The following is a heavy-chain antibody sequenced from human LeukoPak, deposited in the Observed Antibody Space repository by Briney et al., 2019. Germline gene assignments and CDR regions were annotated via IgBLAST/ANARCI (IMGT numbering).Heavy chain of an antibody. CDR3: ARVPRVQQTRYYYYYMDV. V-gene: IGHV1-8*01. D-gene: IGHD6-13*01. CDR1: GYTFTSYD. CDR2: MNPNSGNT. Sequence: ASVKVSCKASGYTFTSYDINWVRQATGQGLEWMGWMNPNSGNTGYAQKFQGRVTMTRNTSISTAYMELSSLRSEDTAVYYCARVPRVQQTRYYYYYMDVWGKGTTVTVSS. J-gene: IGHJ6*03.